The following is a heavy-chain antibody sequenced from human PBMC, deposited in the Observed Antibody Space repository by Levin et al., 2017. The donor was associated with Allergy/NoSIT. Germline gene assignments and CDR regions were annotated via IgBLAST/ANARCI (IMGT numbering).Heavy chain of an antibody. J-gene: IGHJ2*01. V-gene: IGHV3-13*01. CDR3: VRDGAVAGGVMASWYFDL. CDR2: IGTSSDT. Sequence: GESLKISCTASGFTFSRYDMHWVRQPPGKGLEWVSGIGTSSDTFYPDSVKGRFTISRENAENSLYLQIHSLRAEDTAVYYCVRDGAVAGGVMASWYFDLWGRGTLVTVS. D-gene: IGHD6-19*01. CDR1: GFTFSRYD.